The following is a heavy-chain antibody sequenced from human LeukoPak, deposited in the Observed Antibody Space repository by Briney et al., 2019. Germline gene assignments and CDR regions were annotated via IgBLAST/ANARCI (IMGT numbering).Heavy chain of an antibody. V-gene: IGHV3-23*01. D-gene: IGHD2-2*01. CDR2: ITGGDGST. Sequence: PGRSLRLSCAASGFTFSSYAMNWVRQAPGTGLEWVSVITGGDGSTYYADSVKGRFTISRGNSKDTLYLQMNSLRAEDTAVYYCAKLETYAHTDWGQGTLVTVSS. J-gene: IGHJ4*02. CDR3: AKLETYAHTD. CDR1: GFTFSSYA.